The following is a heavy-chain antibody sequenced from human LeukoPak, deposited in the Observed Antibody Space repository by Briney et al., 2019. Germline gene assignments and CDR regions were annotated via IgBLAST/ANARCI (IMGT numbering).Heavy chain of an antibody. CDR2: INPNSGGT. V-gene: IGHV1-2*02. Sequence: ASVKVSCKASGYTFTGYYMHWVRQAPGQGLEWMGWINPNSGGTNYAQKFQGRVTMTRDTSINTAYMELSRLRSDDTAVYYCARGGQLVLTQNWFDPWGQGTLVTVSS. CDR1: GYTFTGYY. CDR3: ARGGQLVLTQNWFDP. J-gene: IGHJ5*02. D-gene: IGHD6-13*01.